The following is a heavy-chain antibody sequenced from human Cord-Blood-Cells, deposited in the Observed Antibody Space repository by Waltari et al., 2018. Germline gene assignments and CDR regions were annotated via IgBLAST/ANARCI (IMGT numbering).Heavy chain of an antibody. Sequence: QVQLVQSGAEVKKPGALVKVSCKVSGYTLTELSMHWVRQGLGKGLEWMGGFEPEDGETIYAQKFQGRVTMTEDTSTDTAYMELSSLRSEDTAVYYCATDSGSYYYYYGMDVWGQGTTVTVSS. D-gene: IGHD1-26*01. CDR2: FEPEDGET. V-gene: IGHV1-24*01. J-gene: IGHJ6*02. CDR1: GYTLTELS. CDR3: ATDSGSYYYYYGMDV.